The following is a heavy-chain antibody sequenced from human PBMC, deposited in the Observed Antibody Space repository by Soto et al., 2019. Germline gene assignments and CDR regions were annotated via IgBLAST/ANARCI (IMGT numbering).Heavy chain of an antibody. CDR3: ARHTPYTSSWSPNFDS. CDR1: GASIGGFY. V-gene: IGHV4-59*08. J-gene: IGHJ4*02. D-gene: IGHD6-13*01. CDR2: LYYSGST. Sequence: PSETLSLTCSVSGASIGGFYWSWIRQTPGKGLEWIAYLYYSGSTNYNPSLKSRVTVSSDMSKNQLSLKLSSVTAADTAIYYCARHTPYTSSWSPNFDSWGQGALVTVSS.